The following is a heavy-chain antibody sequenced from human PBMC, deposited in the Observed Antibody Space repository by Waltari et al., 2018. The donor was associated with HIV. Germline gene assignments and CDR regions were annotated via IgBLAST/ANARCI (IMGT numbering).Heavy chain of an antibody. Sequence: EVQLVESGGGLVQPGRSLRLSCTASGFKFDDYAMHWVRKPPGKGLEWCSSNSGHSTRITYADAVKGRFTISRDNVKTSLYLHMDSLRPEDTAFYYCSRGPMYNWFDPWGQGTLVTVSS. CDR3: SRGPMYNWFDP. CDR2: NSGHSTRI. J-gene: IGHJ5*02. V-gene: IGHV3-9*01. CDR1: GFKFDDYA. D-gene: IGHD3-10*02.